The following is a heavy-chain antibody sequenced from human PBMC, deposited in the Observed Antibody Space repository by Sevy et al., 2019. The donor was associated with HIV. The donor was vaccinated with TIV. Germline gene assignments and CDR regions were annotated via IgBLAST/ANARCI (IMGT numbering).Heavy chain of an antibody. J-gene: IGHJ5*02. CDR1: GFTVNSDY. D-gene: IGHD3-10*01. CDR3: ARHISFGELGSWFDP. Sequence: GGSLRLSCAASGFTVNSDYMSWVRQAPGKGLEWVSVVYSGGTTYYADSVKGGFTISRDNSKNILYLQMNSLRAEDTAVYYCARHISFGELGSWFDPWGQGTLVTVSS. V-gene: IGHV3-53*01. CDR2: VYSGGTT.